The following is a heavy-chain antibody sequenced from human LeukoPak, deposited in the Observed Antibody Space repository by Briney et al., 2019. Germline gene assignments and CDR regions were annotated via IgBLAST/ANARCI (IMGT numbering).Heavy chain of an antibody. CDR1: GGSFSGYY. CDR3: ARAYSSRWYYYYMDV. Sequence: PSETLSLTCAVYGGSFSGYYWSWIRQPPGKGLEWIGEINHSGSTNYSPSLKSRVTISVDTSKNQFSLKLSSVTAADTAVYYCARAYSSRWYYYYMDVWGKGTTVTVSS. V-gene: IGHV4-34*01. CDR2: INHSGST. J-gene: IGHJ6*03. D-gene: IGHD6-13*01.